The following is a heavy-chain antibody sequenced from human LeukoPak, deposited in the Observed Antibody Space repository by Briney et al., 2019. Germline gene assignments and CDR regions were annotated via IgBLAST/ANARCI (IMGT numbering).Heavy chain of an antibody. CDR2: ISTFNGNT. J-gene: IGHJ4*02. CDR3: ARRHLIGNGYFDH. D-gene: IGHD4-23*01. V-gene: IGHV1-18*01. CDR1: GYAFTNYG. Sequence: GASVKVSCKASGYAFTNYGITWVRQAPGQGLEWLGWISTFNGNTNYAQRLQDRVTMTTDTSTNTAYLELRRLRSDDTALYYCARRHLIGNGYFDHWGQGSLVTASS.